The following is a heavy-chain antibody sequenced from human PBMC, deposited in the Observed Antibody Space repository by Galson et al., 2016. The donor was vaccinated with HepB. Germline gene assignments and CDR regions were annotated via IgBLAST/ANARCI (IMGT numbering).Heavy chain of an antibody. CDR1: GFTFNSYG. D-gene: IGHD5-18*01. V-gene: IGHV3-33*06. CDR3: AKDLRGRYSYGYNAFDV. Sequence: SLRLSCAASGFTFNSYGMYWVRQAPGKGLEWVAFIWYDGSNKYYADSVKGRFTISRDPSKNTLFLQMKSLRAEDTALYYCAKDLRGRYSYGYNAFDVWGQGTMVTVTS. CDR2: IWYDGSNK. J-gene: IGHJ3*01.